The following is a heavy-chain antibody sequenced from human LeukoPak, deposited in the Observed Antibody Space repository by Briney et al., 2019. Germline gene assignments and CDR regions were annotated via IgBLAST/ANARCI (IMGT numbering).Heavy chain of an antibody. V-gene: IGHV3-30*18. J-gene: IGHJ4*02. Sequence: GGSLRLSCAGSGFTFKNYGMHWVRQAPGKGLEWVAVISYDGSNNYYADSVKGRFTISRDNSKNTLYLQMNSLRAEDTAVYYCAKSNYFDSGGYYFFDYWGQGTLVTVSS. CDR3: AKSNYFDSGGYYFFDY. D-gene: IGHD3-22*01. CDR1: GFTFKNYG. CDR2: ISYDGSNN.